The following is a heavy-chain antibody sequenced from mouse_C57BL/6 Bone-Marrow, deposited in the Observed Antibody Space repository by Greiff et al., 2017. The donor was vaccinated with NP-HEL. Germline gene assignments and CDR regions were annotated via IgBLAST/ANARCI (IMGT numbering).Heavy chain of an antibody. V-gene: IGHV5-17*01. D-gene: IGHD1-1*01. CDR3: AKYYGSSYWYFDV. Sequence: EVQLMESGGGLVKPGGSLKLSCAASGFTFSDYGMHWVRQAPEKGLEWVAYISSGSSNIYYADTVKGRFTISRDNAKNTLFLQMTSLRSEDTAMYYCAKYYGSSYWYFDVWGTGTTVTVSS. J-gene: IGHJ1*03. CDR1: GFTFSDYG. CDR2: ISSGSSNI.